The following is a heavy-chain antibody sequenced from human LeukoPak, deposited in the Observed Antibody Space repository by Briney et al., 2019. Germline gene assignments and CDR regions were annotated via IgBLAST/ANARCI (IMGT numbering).Heavy chain of an antibody. CDR1: GYTFTGYY. Sequence: ASVKVSCKASGYTFTGYYMHWVRQAPGQGLEWMGWINPNSGGTNYAQKFQGRVTMTRDTSISTAYMELSRLRSDDTAVYYCARDLEYCSSTSCSYYFDYWGQGTLVTLSS. CDR2: INPNSGGT. J-gene: IGHJ4*02. D-gene: IGHD2-2*01. CDR3: ARDLEYCSSTSCSYYFDY. V-gene: IGHV1-2*02.